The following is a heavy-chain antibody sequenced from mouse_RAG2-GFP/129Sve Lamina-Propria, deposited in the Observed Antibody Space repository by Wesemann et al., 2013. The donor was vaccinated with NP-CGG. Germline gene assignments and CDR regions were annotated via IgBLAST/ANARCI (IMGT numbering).Heavy chain of an antibody. CDR2: ISYDGSN. Sequence: GNGLVKPSQSLSLTCSVTGYSITSGYYWNWIRQFPGNKLEWMGYISYDGSNNYNPSLKNRISITRDTSKNQFFLKLNSVTTEDTATYYCARGWGYAMDYWGQGTSVTVSS. V-gene: IGHV3-6*01. CDR1: GYSITSGYY. D-gene: IGHD1-1*02. J-gene: IGHJ4*01. CDR3: ARGWGYAMDY.